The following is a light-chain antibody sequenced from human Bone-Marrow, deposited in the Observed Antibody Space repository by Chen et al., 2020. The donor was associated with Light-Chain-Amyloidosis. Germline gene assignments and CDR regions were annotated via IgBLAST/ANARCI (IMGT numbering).Light chain of an antibody. CDR1: DIGSDN. Sequence: SYELSQPVSMSVALGQTARIPCGAKDIGSDNVHWYQQKPGRAPVLVRYRDNNRPSGIPERFSGSNAGNTATLTIYRAQDGDEADDYCQVWARSAVVFGGGTKLTVL. CDR2: RDN. V-gene: IGLV3-9*01. CDR3: QVWARSAVV. J-gene: IGLJ2*01.